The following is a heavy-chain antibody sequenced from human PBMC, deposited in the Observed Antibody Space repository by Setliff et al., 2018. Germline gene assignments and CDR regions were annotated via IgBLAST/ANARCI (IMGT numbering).Heavy chain of an antibody. CDR3: SRLVRFCTTSTCHGASASEH. D-gene: IGHD2-8*01. Sequence: ASVKVSCKASGYMFKSYGITWMRQAPGQGPEWMGWISPYNDNTNSAEKFQDRITITTDTSTSTSYMELRSLRSDDTAVYYCSRLVRFCTTSTCHGASASEHWGQGTLVTAPQ. J-gene: IGHJ4*02. CDR1: GYMFKSYG. V-gene: IGHV1-18*01. CDR2: ISPYNDNT.